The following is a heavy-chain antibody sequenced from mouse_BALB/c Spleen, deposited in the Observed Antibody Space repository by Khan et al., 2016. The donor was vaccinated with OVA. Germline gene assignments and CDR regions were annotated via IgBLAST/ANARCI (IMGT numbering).Heavy chain of an antibody. CDR3: AKDRGYYAMDY. J-gene: IGHJ4*01. CDR2: IWGDGNT. V-gene: IGHV2-3*01. Sequence: QVQLKESGPGLVAPSQSLSITCTVSGFSLTSYGVSWVRQPPGKGLEWLGIIWGDGNTNFHSALRSRLSISKDNSKSQVFLKLKSLQTDDTATYYCAKDRGYYAMDYWDQGTSVTVSS. CDR1: GFSLTSYG.